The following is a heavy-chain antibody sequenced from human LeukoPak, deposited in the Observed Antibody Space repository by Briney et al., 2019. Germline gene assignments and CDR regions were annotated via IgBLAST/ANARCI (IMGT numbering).Heavy chain of an antibody. D-gene: IGHD5-18*01. Sequence: SVKVSCKASGGTSSSYAISWVRQAPGQGLEWMGRIIPIFGIANYAQKFQGRVTITADKSTSTAYMELSSLRSEDTAVYFCARSHSYGYVASGAFDYWGQGTLDTVSS. V-gene: IGHV1-69*04. CDR1: GGTSSSYA. CDR3: ARSHSYGYVASGAFDY. J-gene: IGHJ4*02. CDR2: IIPIFGIA.